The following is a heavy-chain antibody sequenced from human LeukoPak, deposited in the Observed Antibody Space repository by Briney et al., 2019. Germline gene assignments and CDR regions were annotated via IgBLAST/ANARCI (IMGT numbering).Heavy chain of an antibody. CDR2: IYTSGST. V-gene: IGHV4-61*02. Sequence: SETLSLTCTVSGGSISSGDYYWSWIRQPPGKGLEWIGRIYTSGSTNYNPSLKSRVTMSVDTSKNQFSLKLSSVTAADTAVYYCARLPPWNRNWFDPWGQGTLVTVSS. J-gene: IGHJ5*02. D-gene: IGHD1/OR15-1a*01. CDR3: ARLPPWNRNWFDP. CDR1: GGSISSGDYY.